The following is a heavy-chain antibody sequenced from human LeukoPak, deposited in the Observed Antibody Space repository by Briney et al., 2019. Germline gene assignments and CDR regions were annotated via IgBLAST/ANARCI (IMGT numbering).Heavy chain of an antibody. CDR3: ARGGYYYDSSGYYHY. J-gene: IGHJ4*02. CDR1: GFTVSSNY. CDR2: IYSGGST. D-gene: IGHD3-22*01. V-gene: IGHV3-66*01. Sequence: GGSLRLSCAASGFTVSSNYVSWVRQAPGKGLEWVSVIYSGGSTYYADSVKGRFTISRDNSKNTLYLQMNSLRAEDTAVYYCARGGYYYDSSGYYHYWGQGTLVTVSS.